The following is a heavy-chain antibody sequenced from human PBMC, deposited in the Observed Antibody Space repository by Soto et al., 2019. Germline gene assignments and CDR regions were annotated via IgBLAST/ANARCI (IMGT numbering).Heavy chain of an antibody. CDR1: GFTFSSYW. J-gene: IGHJ4*02. D-gene: IGHD3-3*01. CDR3: AKTTQLGVVLNFDY. Sequence: RLSCAASGFTFSSYWMSWVRQAPGKGLEWVANIKQDGSEKYYVDSVKGRFTISRDNAKNSLYLQMNSLRAEDTAVYYCAKTTQLGVVLNFDYWGQGTLVTVSS. V-gene: IGHV3-7*03. CDR2: IKQDGSEK.